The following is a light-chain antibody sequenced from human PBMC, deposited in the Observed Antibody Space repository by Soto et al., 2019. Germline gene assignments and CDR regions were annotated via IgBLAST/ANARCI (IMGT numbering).Light chain of an antibody. CDR3: GSFVCSDILV. CDR2: EGN. J-gene: IGLJ2*01. CDR1: TSFVGSYNR. Sequence: QSVLTQPASVSGSPGQSITFSCTGTTSFVGSYNRVSWYQVHPGKAPKLMIYEGNKRPSGVSNRFSGSTSANTASLTISGLQAEDEADYSCGSFVCSDILVFGGGTPLPVL. V-gene: IGLV2-23*01.